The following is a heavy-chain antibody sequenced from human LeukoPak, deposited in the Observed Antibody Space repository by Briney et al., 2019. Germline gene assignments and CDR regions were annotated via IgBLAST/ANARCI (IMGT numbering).Heavy chain of an antibody. Sequence: GGSLRLSCAASGFTFSSYGTHWVRQAPGKGLEWVAFIRYDGSNKYYADSVKGRFTISRDNSKNTLYLQMNSLRAEDTAVYYCAKDLHYYDSSGYDFDYWGQGTLVTVSS. J-gene: IGHJ4*02. CDR3: AKDLHYYDSSGYDFDY. CDR2: IRYDGSNK. CDR1: GFTFSSYG. V-gene: IGHV3-30*02. D-gene: IGHD3-22*01.